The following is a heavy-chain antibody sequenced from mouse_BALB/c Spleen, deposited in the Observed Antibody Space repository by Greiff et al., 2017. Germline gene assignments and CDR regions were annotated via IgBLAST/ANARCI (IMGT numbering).Heavy chain of an antibody. CDR1: GYTFTSYV. D-gene: IGHD2-3*01. CDR3: AREGDGYYVGFAY. J-gene: IGHJ3*01. V-gene: IGHV1-14*01. CDR2: INPYNDGT. Sequence: EVQLQQSGPELVKPGASVKMSCKASGYTFTSYVMHWVKQKPGQGLEWIGYINPYNDGTKYNEKFKGKATLTSDKSSSTAYMELSSLTSEDSAVYYCAREGDGYYVGFAYWGQGTLVTVSA.